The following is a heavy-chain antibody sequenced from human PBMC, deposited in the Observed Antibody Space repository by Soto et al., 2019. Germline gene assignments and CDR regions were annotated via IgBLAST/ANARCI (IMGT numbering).Heavy chain of an antibody. CDR2: ICHSGST. J-gene: IGHJ3*02. V-gene: IGHV4-4*02. Sequence: QVQLQESGPGLVKPSGTLSLTCAVSGGSISSSNWWCWVRQPPGKGLEWIGEICHSGSTNYNPSRKSRVTISVAKSTNQFSLKLSYVTAADTAVYYCSRDPYDSSGSSPAGNAFDIWGQGTMVTVSS. CDR1: GGSISSSNW. CDR3: SRDPYDSSGSSPAGNAFDI. D-gene: IGHD3-22*01.